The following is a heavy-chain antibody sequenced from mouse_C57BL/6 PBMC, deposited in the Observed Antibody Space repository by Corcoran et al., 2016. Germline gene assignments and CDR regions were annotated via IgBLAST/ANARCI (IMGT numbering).Heavy chain of an antibody. D-gene: IGHD2-1*01. CDR1: GFSLSTSGMG. CDR3: ARGNPSFAF. J-gene: IGHJ3*01. V-gene: IGHV8-12*01. Sequence: QVTLKESGPGILQSSQTLSLTCSFSGFSLSTSGMGVSWIRQPSGKGLEWLAHIYWDDDKRYNPSLKSLLTISKDTSRNQVFLKITSVDTVDTATYFCARGNPSFAFWGQGTLVTVSA. CDR2: IYWDDDK.